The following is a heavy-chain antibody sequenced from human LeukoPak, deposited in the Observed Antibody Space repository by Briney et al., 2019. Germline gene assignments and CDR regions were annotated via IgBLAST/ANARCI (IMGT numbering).Heavy chain of an antibody. Sequence: PGGSLRLSCAASGFTFSTYWMTWVRQAPGKGLEWVANIKQDGSEKHYVDSVKGRFTISRDNAKNSLYLQMNSLRVEDTAVYYCARDAYYYGSGSTYYFDYWGQGTLVTVSS. CDR2: IKQDGSEK. V-gene: IGHV3-7*01. J-gene: IGHJ4*02. CDR3: ARDAYYYGSGSTYYFDY. D-gene: IGHD3-10*01. CDR1: GFTFSTYW.